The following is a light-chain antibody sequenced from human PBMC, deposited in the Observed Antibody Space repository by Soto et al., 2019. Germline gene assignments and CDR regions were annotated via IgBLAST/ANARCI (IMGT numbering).Light chain of an antibody. Sequence: EIEMTRLRSSRSACLWANLNNTCRSSQSISSYLNWYQQKPGKAPKLLIYAASSLQSGVPSRFSGSGSGTDFTLTMSSLQPEDFVTYYCQQSYSAPIFAQGTRLEIK. J-gene: IGKJ5*01. CDR1: QSISSY. V-gene: IGKV1-39*01. CDR3: QQSYSAPI. CDR2: AAS.